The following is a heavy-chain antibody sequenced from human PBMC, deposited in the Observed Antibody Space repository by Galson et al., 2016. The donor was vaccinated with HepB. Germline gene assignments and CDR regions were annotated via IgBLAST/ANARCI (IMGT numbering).Heavy chain of an antibody. Sequence: QSGAEVKKPGESLKISCKGSGYRFTSYWIGWVRQMPGKGPEWMGTIYPGDSDTRYSASFEGQVTISADKSINTAYLQLSKLKASDSAIYYCATPGEHCGGGGCYADHWGQGTLLTVSS. V-gene: IGHV5-51*01. D-gene: IGHD2-15*01. J-gene: IGHJ4*02. CDR2: IYPGDSDT. CDR3: ATPGEHCGGGGCYADH. CDR1: GYRFTSYW.